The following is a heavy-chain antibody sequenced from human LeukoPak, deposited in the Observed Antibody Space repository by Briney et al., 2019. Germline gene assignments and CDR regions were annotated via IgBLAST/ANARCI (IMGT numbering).Heavy chain of an antibody. CDR3: ARVSDDYGDY. Sequence: GGSLRLSCAASGFAFSSYSMDWVRQAPGKGLELVSYISSNSRTTYYADSVKGRFTISRDNAKNSLYLQMNSLRAEDTAVYYCARVSDDYGDYWGQGTLVTVSS. CDR2: ISSNSRTT. CDR1: GFAFSSYS. J-gene: IGHJ4*02. V-gene: IGHV3-48*04.